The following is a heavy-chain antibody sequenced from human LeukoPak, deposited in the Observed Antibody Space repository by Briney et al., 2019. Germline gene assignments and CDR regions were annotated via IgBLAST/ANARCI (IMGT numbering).Heavy chain of an antibody. V-gene: IGHV4-39*07. Sequence: SQTLSLTCTVSGGSISSGSYYWGWIRQPPGKGLEWIGSIYYSGSTYYNPSLKSRVTISVDTSKNQFSLKLSSVTAADTAVYYCARSASSYYYSAFDIWGQGTMVTVSS. CDR3: ARSASSYYYSAFDI. CDR2: IYYSGST. J-gene: IGHJ3*02. CDR1: GGSISSGSYY. D-gene: IGHD3-22*01.